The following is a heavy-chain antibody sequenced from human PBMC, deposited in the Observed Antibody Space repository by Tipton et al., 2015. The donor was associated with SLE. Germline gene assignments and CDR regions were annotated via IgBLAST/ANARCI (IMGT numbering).Heavy chain of an antibody. V-gene: IGHV4-59*01. D-gene: IGHD3-22*01. CDR1: GDSGDSISSYY. Sequence: TLSLTCTVSGDSGDSISSYYWSWIRQPPGKGLEWIGDVSDSGSANYNPSLKSRVSISADTSKKQISLRLTSVTAADTAVYFCARQYSTGYPDSWGQGTRVTVSS. CDR2: VSDSGSA. J-gene: IGHJ4*02. CDR3: ARQYSTGYPDS.